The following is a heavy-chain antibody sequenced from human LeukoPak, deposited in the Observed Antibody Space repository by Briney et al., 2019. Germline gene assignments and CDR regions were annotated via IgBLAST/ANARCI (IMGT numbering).Heavy chain of an antibody. CDR2: TSPDESLK. D-gene: IGHD1-26*01. Sequence: PGGSLRLSCAASGFTFANYVTHWVRQAPGKGLGWVAVTSPDESLKFYGDSVKGRFTISRDNSKNTMYLQMNNLREEDTAVYYCTRDPILGAPDYFDYWGQGTLVTVSS. V-gene: IGHV3-30*04. CDR1: GFTFANYV. J-gene: IGHJ4*02. CDR3: TRDPILGAPDYFDY.